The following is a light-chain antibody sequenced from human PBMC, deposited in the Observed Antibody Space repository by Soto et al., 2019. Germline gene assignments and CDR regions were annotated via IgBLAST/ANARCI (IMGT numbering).Light chain of an antibody. CDR2: GAS. J-gene: IGKJ1*01. CDR3: QQYNNWPPT. V-gene: IGKV3-15*01. CDR1: QSVRSH. Sequence: EILRTQSQRTLSVSPGERSTLACRASQSVRSHLAWYQQKPGQAPRLLIYGASTRPTGIPASFSGSGSGTEFTLTISGLQSEDFAAYYCQQYNNWPPTFGQGTKVDIK.